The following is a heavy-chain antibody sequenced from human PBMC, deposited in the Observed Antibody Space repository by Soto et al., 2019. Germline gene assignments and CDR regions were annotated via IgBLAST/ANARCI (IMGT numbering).Heavy chain of an antibody. Sequence: QVQLVQSGAEVKKPGSSVKVSCKASGGTFSSYAISWVRQAPGQGLGWMGGIIPIFGTANYAQKFQGRVTITADESTSTAYMELSSLRSEDTAVYYCARFGVRGVISPNWFDPWGQGTLVTVSS. CDR2: IIPIFGTA. V-gene: IGHV1-69*12. D-gene: IGHD3-10*01. CDR3: ARFGVRGVISPNWFDP. CDR1: GGTFSSYA. J-gene: IGHJ5*02.